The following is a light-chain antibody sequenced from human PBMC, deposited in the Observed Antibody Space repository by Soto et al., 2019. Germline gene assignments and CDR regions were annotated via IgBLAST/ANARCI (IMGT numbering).Light chain of an antibody. Sequence: DIQMTQSPSSLSASVGDRVTITCQASQDIGKALNWYQQKPGKAPQLLIYRASDLESGVPSRFSGRGSGTDFAFTISNLQPEDVATYYCQHYDGFPPWTFGQGTKVDIK. CDR3: QHYDGFPPWT. V-gene: IGKV1-33*01. CDR1: QDIGKA. CDR2: RAS. J-gene: IGKJ1*01.